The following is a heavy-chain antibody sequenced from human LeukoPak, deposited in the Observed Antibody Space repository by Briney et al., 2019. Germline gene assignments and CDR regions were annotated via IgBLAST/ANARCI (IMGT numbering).Heavy chain of an antibody. V-gene: IGHV1-46*01. J-gene: IGHJ6*02. CDR2: INLSGGST. CDR3: VRHNHMDV. Sequence: ASVKVSCKASGYTFTTYSMHWVRQAPGQGLEWMALINLSGGSTDYTQKFQGRVTMTRDTSTSTVYMEMSSLRSEDTAVYYCVRHNHMDVWGQGTTVTVSS. CDR1: GYTFTTYS.